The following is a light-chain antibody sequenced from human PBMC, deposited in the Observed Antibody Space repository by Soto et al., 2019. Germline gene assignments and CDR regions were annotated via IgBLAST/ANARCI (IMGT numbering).Light chain of an antibody. J-gene: IGLJ2*01. CDR3: SSYTSSIL. V-gene: IGLV2-14*01. CDR1: SSDVGGYNY. Sequence: QSALTQPASVSGSPGQSITISCTGNSSDVGGYNYVSWYQQHPGKAPKLMIYDVSNRPSGVSNRFSGSKSGNTASLTISGLQAEDEADYYCSSYTSSILFGGGTKLTVL. CDR2: DVS.